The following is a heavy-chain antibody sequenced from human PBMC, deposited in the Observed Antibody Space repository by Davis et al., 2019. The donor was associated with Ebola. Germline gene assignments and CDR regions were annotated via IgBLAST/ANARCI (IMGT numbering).Heavy chain of an antibody. Sequence: SVKVSCKASGGTFSSYAISWVRQAPGQGLEWMGGIIPIFGTANYAQKFQGRVTITADESTSTAYMELSSLRSEDTAVYYCASSPSYCSSTSCYVGDYWGQGTLVTVSS. V-gene: IGHV1-69*13. CDR3: ASSPSYCSSTSCYVGDY. D-gene: IGHD2-2*01. CDR1: GGTFSSYA. J-gene: IGHJ4*02. CDR2: IIPIFGTA.